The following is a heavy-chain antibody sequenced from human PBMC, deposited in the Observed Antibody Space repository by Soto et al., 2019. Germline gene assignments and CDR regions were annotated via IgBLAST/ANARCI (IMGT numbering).Heavy chain of an antibody. CDR1: GYTFTSYD. J-gene: IGHJ4*02. V-gene: IGHV1-8*01. CDR3: ARVFGSIDY. CDR2: MNPNSGYT. Sequence: GASVKVSCKASGYTFTSYDSNWVRQATGQGLEWMGWMNPNSGYTGHAQKFQGRVTMTRDTSTSTAYMELSSLRSEDTAVYYCARVFGSIDYWGQGTLVTVSS. D-gene: IGHD2-21*01.